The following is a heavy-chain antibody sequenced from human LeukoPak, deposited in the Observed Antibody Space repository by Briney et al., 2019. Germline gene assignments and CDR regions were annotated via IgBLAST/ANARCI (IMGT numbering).Heavy chain of an antibody. Sequence: AASVKVSCKASGYTFTDYYLHWVRQAPGQGLEWMGRFNPNSGGTDYAQMFQGRVTMTRDTSINTAYMELSGLRSDDTAVYYCARDASTTRVISASGNWGQGTLVTVSS. CDR3: ARDASTTRVISASGN. D-gene: IGHD2/OR15-2a*01. CDR1: GYTFTDYY. CDR2: FNPNSGGT. V-gene: IGHV1-2*02. J-gene: IGHJ4*02.